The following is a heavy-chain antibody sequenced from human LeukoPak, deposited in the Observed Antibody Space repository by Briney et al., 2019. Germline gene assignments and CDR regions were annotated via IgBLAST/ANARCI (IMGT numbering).Heavy chain of an antibody. CDR3: VKDLNCGGDCYSAAGH. J-gene: IGHJ4*02. V-gene: IGHV3-30*18. D-gene: IGHD2-21*02. CDR1: GFTFSNYV. Sequence: PGGSLRLSCAASGFTFSNYVIHWVRQAPGKGLEWVAVISYDGSNKYYVDSVKGRFTISRDNSKNTPYLQMNSLRAEDTAVYYCVKDLNCGGDCYSAAGHWGQGILVTVSS. CDR2: ISYDGSNK.